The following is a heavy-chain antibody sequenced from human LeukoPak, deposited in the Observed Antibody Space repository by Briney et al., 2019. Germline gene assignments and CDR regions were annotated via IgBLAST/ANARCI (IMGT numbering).Heavy chain of an antibody. Sequence: AGGSLRLSCAASGFTFSSYGMHWVRQAPGKGLEWVAFIRYDESNKYFADSAKGRFTISRDNSKNTLYLQMNSLRAEDTAVYYCAKVGLMVRGVNYMDVWGKGTTVTVSS. CDR1: GFTFSSYG. J-gene: IGHJ6*03. V-gene: IGHV3-30*02. D-gene: IGHD3-10*01. CDR2: IRYDESNK. CDR3: AKVGLMVRGVNYMDV.